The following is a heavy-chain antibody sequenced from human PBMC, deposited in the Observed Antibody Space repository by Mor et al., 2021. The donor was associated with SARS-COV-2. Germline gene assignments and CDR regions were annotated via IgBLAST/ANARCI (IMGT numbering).Heavy chain of an antibody. D-gene: IGHD1-26*01. J-gene: IGHJ4*02. V-gene: IGHV4-39*07. Sequence: TISVDTSKNQFSLKLSSVTAADTAVYYCARAGWGGATRDYWGQGTLVTVSS. CDR3: ARAGWGGATRDY.